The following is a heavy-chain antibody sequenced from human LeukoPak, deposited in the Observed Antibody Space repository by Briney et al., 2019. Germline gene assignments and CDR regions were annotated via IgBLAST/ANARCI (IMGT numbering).Heavy chain of an antibody. CDR1: GFTFSNAW. D-gene: IGHD1-26*01. CDR3: TTDGEWELHYYYYMDV. Sequence: KSGGSLRLSCAASGFTFSNAWMSWVRQAPGKGLEWVGRIKSKTDGGTTDYAAPVKGRFTISRDDSKNTLYLQMNGLKTEDTAVYYCTTDGEWELHYYYYMDVWGKGTTVTVSS. J-gene: IGHJ6*03. CDR2: IKSKTDGGTT. V-gene: IGHV3-15*01.